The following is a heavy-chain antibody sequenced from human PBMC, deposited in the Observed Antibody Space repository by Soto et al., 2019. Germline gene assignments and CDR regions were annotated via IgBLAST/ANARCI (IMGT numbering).Heavy chain of an antibody. V-gene: IGHV3-23*01. CDR3: ANHLWFGEVSH. CDR1: GFTFSSYA. CDR2: ISGSGGST. D-gene: IGHD3-10*01. Sequence: EVQLLESGVGLVQPGGSLRLSCAASGFTFSSYAMSWVRQAPGKWLEWVSAISGSGGSTYYADSGKGRFTISRDNSKNTLYLQMNSLRAEDTAVYYCANHLWFGEVSHWGQGTLVSVSS. J-gene: IGHJ4*02.